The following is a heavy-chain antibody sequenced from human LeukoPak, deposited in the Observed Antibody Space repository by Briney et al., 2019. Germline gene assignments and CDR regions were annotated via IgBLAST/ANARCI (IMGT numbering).Heavy chain of an antibody. CDR2: IKSKTDGGTT. D-gene: IGHD3-22*01. CDR3: TTEYYYDSSGYYENY. J-gene: IGHJ4*02. Sequence: PGGSLRLSCAASGFTFSNAWMSWVRQAPGKGLEWVGRIKSKTDGGTTDYAAPVKGRFTISRDDSKNTLYLQMNSLKTEDTAVYYCTTEYYYDSSGYYENYWGQGTLVTVSS. CDR1: GFTFSNAW. V-gene: IGHV3-15*01.